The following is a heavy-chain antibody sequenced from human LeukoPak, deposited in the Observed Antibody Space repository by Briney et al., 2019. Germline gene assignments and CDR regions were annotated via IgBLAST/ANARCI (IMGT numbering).Heavy chain of an antibody. CDR2: ISYDGSNK. D-gene: IGHD4-23*01. J-gene: IGHJ4*02. CDR3: AKDGSTVVNAFDY. V-gene: IGHV3-30*18. CDR1: GFTFSSYG. Sequence: GGSLRLSCAASGFTFSSYGMHWVRQAPGKGLEWVAVISYDGSNKYYADSVKGRFTISRDNSKNTLYLQMNSLRAEDTAVYFCAKDGSTVVNAFDYWGQGTLVTVSS.